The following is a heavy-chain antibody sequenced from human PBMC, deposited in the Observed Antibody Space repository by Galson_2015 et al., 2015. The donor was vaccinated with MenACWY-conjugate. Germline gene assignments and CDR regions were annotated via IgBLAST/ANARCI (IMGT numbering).Heavy chain of an antibody. CDR1: GFTFSSHF. Sequence: SLRLSCAASGFTFSSHFMHWVRLAPGKGLVWVSRISPDGTSTTYAASVKVRFTISRDNAKNTLSLHMKSVRAEDTAVYYCARDRGFFIGRVPSNGFDPWGHGTLVTVSS. V-gene: IGHV3-74*01. J-gene: IGHJ5*02. CDR2: ISPDGTST. D-gene: IGHD3-16*01. CDR3: ARDRGFFIGRVPSNGFDP.